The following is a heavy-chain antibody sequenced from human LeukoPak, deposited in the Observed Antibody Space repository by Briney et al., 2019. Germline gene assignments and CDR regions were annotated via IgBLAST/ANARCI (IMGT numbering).Heavy chain of an antibody. D-gene: IGHD6-19*01. CDR3: ARGTVAGTPYNYYYYYMDV. Sequence: SVKVSCKASGGTFSSYAISWVRQAPGQGLEWMGGIIPIFGTANYAQKSQGGVTITADKSTSTAYMELSSLRSEDTAVYYCARGTVAGTPYNYYYYYMDVWGKGTTVTVSS. J-gene: IGHJ6*03. CDR1: GGTFSSYA. CDR2: IIPIFGTA. V-gene: IGHV1-69*06.